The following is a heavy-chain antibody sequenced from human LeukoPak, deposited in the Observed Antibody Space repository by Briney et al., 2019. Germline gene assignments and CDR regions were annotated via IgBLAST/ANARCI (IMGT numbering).Heavy chain of an antibody. J-gene: IGHJ5*02. V-gene: IGHV4-39*01. CDR1: GGSISSSNYY. CDR2: IYYSGNT. D-gene: IGHD6-19*01. CDR3: ARRRAGRDWFDP. Sequence: SSETLSLTCAVSGGSISSSNYYWGWIRQPPGQGLEWIGSIYYSGNTYYNPSLKSRATISVDTSKNQFSLKLSSVTATDTAVYYCARRRAGRDWFDPWGQGTLVTVSS.